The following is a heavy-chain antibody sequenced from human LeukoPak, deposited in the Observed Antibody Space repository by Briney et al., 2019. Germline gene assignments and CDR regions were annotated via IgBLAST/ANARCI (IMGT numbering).Heavy chain of an antibody. V-gene: IGHV3-23*01. D-gene: IGHD6-19*01. Sequence: GASLRLSCAASGFTFSSYAMSWVRQAPGKGLEWVSAISGSGGSTYYADSVKGRFTISRDNSENTLYLQMNSLRAEDTAVYYCAKQYSGGWYYFDYWGQGTLVTVSS. J-gene: IGHJ4*02. CDR3: AKQYSGGWYYFDY. CDR2: ISGSGGST. CDR1: GFTFSSYA.